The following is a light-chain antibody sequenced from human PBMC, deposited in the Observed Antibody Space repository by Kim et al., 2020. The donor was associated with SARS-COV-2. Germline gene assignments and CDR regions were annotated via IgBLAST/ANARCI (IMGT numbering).Light chain of an antibody. CDR3: CSYTGSDTYV. CDR2: DVN. J-gene: IGLJ1*01. V-gene: IGLV2-14*01. Sequence: QPVLTQPASESGSLGQSITISCTGTTSDVGGYNSVSWYQQHPGTTPKLIIYDVNQRPSGISNRLSGSKSGNTASLTISGLQSEDEADYHCCSYTGSDTYVFGTGTKVTVL. CDR1: TSDVGGYNS.